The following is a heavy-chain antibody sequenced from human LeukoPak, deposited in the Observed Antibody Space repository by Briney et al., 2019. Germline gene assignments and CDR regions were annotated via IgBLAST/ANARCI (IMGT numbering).Heavy chain of an antibody. CDR2: ISGSGAGT. V-gene: IGHV3-23*01. CDR1: GFTFSSYS. CDR3: ALRGKYYFDY. Sequence: GGSLRLSCAASGFTFSSYSMSWVRLAPGKGLEWVSTISGSGAGTYYADSVKGRFTISRDNSKNTLNLQMNSLRAEDTAVYYCALRGKYYFDYWGQGTLVTVSS. J-gene: IGHJ4*02.